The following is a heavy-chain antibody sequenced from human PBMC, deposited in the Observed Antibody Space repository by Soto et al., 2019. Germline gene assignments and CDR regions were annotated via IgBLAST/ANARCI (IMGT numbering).Heavy chain of an antibody. Sequence: DAVRGSCKASGYTLTSYVIHWVRQAHGQRLEWMGWINVGNGDTNYSQRFQGRVTITRDTSASTAYMEVSSLRSEDTAVYYCAKVVRSGCYVSWFDPWGQGTLVTVSS. CDR1: GYTLTSYV. D-gene: IGHD6-19*01. CDR2: INVGNGDT. J-gene: IGHJ5*02. V-gene: IGHV1-3*01. CDR3: AKVVRSGCYVSWFDP.